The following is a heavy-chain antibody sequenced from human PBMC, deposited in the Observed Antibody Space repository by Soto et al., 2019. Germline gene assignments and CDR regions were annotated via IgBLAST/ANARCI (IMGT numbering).Heavy chain of an antibody. J-gene: IGHJ4*02. D-gene: IGHD1-26*01. Sequence: VQLVESGGGLVKPGGSLSLSCAASGFSLSDYSMNWIRQAPGKGLEWVASISSSSSFIHYAESMKGRFTISRDNAKNSLYLQMNSLSAEDTAVYYCAGSSDDGRDNWGQGTLVTVSS. CDR1: GFSLSDYS. CDR3: AGSSDDGRDN. V-gene: IGHV3-21*01. CDR2: ISSSSSFI.